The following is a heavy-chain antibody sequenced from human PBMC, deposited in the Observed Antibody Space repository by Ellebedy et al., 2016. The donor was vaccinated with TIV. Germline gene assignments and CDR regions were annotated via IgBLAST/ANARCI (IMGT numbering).Heavy chain of an antibody. V-gene: IGHV1-46*01. Sequence: AASVKVSCKASGYTFTSYYMYWVRQAPGQGLEWMGTINPSGGYTTYAQNTQGRVTMTRDTSRSTVYMELNSLRSEDTAVYYCARGGGHNWNDAYHFDYWGQGTLVAVSS. CDR2: INPSGGYT. J-gene: IGHJ4*02. CDR1: GYTFTSYY. CDR3: ARGGGHNWNDAYHFDY. D-gene: IGHD1-20*01.